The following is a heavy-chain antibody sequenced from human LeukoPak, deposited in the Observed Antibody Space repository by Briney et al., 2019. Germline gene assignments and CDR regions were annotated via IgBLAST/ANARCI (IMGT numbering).Heavy chain of an antibody. V-gene: IGHV4-59*08. D-gene: IGHD4-11*01. CDR2: IYYSGSN. CDR1: GGSISSYY. Sequence: SETLSLTCTVSGGSISSYYWSWIRQPPGKGLEWVGYIYYSGSNKYNPSLKSRVNISVEKSKKQFSLKLNSVTAADTAVYYCARQGPLTTAVTTRTNPFDYWGQGTLVTVSS. CDR3: ARQGPLTTAVTTRTNPFDY. J-gene: IGHJ4*02.